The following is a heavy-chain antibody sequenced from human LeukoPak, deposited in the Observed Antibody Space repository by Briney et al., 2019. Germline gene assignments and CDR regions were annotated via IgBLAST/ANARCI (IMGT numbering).Heavy chain of an antibody. Sequence: ASVKVSCKASGYTFTSYDINWVRQATGQGLEWMGWMNPNSGNTGYAQKFQGRVTMTRNTSISTAYMELSSLRSGDTAVYYCARAPSGPTRFDYWGQGTLVTVSS. CDR1: GYTFTSYD. V-gene: IGHV1-8*01. CDR2: MNPNSGNT. CDR3: ARAPSGPTRFDY. J-gene: IGHJ4*02.